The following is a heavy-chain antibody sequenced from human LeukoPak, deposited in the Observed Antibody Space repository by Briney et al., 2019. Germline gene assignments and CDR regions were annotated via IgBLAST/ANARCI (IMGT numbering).Heavy chain of an antibody. CDR1: GFSFSTYW. CDR2: IRQDGSEK. J-gene: IGHJ6*03. Sequence: GGSLRLSCEASGFSFSTYWMSWVRQAPGKGLEWVANIRQDGSEKYYVDSVKGRFTISRDIAKQSVFLQMNSLRAEDMALYYCAKGAAALYYYYMDVWGKGTTVTVSS. CDR3: AKGAAALYYYYMDV. V-gene: IGHV3-7*03. D-gene: IGHD6-13*01.